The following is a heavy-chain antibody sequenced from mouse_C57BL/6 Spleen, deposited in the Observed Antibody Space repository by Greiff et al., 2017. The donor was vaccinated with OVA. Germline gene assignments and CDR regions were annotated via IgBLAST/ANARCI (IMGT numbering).Heavy chain of an antibody. J-gene: IGHJ3*01. Sequence: EVKLQESEGGLVQPGSSMKLSCTASGFTFSDYYMAWVRQVPEKGLEWVANINYDGSSTYYPASLKSRFIISIDNAKNNLYLQMSSLKSEYTATYYCARGYHRFAYWGQGTLVTVSA. CDR1: GFTFSDYY. CDR3: ARGYHRFAY. V-gene: IGHV5-16*01. CDR2: INYDGSST. D-gene: IGHD2-12*01.